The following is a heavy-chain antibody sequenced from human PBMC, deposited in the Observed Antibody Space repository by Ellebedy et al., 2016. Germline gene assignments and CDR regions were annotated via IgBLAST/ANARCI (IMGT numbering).Heavy chain of an antibody. D-gene: IGHD4-11*01. CDR2: INRDGSVK. V-gene: IGHV3-7*01. J-gene: IGHJ4*02. Sequence: GGSLRLSCAASGFSFNNYWMYWVRQAPGMGLEWVANINRDGSVKFYVDSVKSRFTISRDDAKNSLYLRMNSLRDEDTAVYYCARDVYTETRGWGYWGRGTLVTVSS. CDR3: ARDVYTETRGWGY. CDR1: GFSFNNYW.